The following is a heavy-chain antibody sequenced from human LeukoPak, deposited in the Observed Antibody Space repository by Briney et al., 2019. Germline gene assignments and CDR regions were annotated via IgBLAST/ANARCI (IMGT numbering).Heavy chain of an antibody. J-gene: IGHJ4*02. CDR3: ARASRPTVTIDPYYFDY. CDR2: IYPNSGGT. CDR1: GYTFTGHY. Sequence: ASVKVSFKASGYTFTGHYMHWVRQAPGQGLEWMGWIYPNSGGTNYPQKFQGRVTMTRDTSISTAYMELSRLRSDDTAVYYCARASRPTVTIDPYYFDYWGQGTLVTVSS. D-gene: IGHD4-17*01. V-gene: IGHV1-2*02.